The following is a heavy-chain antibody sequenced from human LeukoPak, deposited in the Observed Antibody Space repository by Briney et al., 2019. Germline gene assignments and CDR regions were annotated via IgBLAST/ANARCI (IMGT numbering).Heavy chain of an antibody. CDR3: ATTPHYEGGGFDI. V-gene: IGHV4-39*01. CDR1: ADSISTSNCY. D-gene: IGHD3-16*01. J-gene: IGHJ3*02. CDR2: VYYTGRT. Sequence: SETLSLTCTVSADSISTSNCYWGWIRQPPGKGLEWIGSVYYTGRTYDNPSLKSRVTISVDTSKNQFSLKLNSVTAADTAVYYCATTPHYEGGGFDIWGQGTMVTVSS.